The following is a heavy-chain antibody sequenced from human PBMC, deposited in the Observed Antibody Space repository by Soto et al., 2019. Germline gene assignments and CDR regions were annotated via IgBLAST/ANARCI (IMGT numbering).Heavy chain of an antibody. V-gene: IGHV3-30-3*02. CDR3: AKPRSSLEWPPFDP. CDR2: IKSDGTTA. D-gene: IGHD3-3*01. Sequence: QVKLVESGGGVVQPGRSRRLSCVTSGFTFRSYGMHWVRQSPDKGLEWVAVIKSDGTTADYIESVKGRFFISRDNSQKTVYLQMNNLRPEDKGIYYCAKPRSSLEWPPFDPWGQGTLVTVSS. CDR1: GFTFRSYG. J-gene: IGHJ5*02.